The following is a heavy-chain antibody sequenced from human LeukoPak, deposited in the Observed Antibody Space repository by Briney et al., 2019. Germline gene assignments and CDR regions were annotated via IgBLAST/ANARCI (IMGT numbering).Heavy chain of an antibody. J-gene: IGHJ3*01. D-gene: IGHD6-19*01. Sequence: PGGSLRLSCAASGFTFSSFAMGWVRQAPGKGLEWVSTVSGSGGNIYYADSVRGRFTISRDNSKHTLYLQMNSLRADDTAVYYCAKITINTPLYTSPWYNGVLTFDLWGEGTMVTVSS. V-gene: IGHV3-23*01. CDR3: AKITINTPLYTSPWYNGVLTFDL. CDR1: GFTFSSFA. CDR2: VSGSGGNI.